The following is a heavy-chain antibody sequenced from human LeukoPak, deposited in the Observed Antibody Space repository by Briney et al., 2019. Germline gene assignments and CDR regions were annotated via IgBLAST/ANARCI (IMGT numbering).Heavy chain of an antibody. CDR1: GYTFTGYY. D-gene: IGHD3-16*02. V-gene: IGHV1-2*02. CDR2: INPNSGGT. Sequence: ASVKVSCKASGYTFTGYYMHWVRQAPGQGLEWMGWINPNSGGTNYAQKFQGRVTMTRDTSISAAYMELSRLRSDDTAVYYCARRHSLRLGGLSLLGYWGQGTLVTVSS. CDR3: ARRHSLRLGGLSLLGY. J-gene: IGHJ4*02.